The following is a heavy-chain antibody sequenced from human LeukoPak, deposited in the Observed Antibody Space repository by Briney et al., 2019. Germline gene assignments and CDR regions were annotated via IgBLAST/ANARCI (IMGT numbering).Heavy chain of an antibody. CDR2: INHSGST. CDR1: GGSFRGYY. D-gene: IGHD5-24*01. Sequence: SETLSLTCAVYGGSFRGYYWSWIRQPPGKGLEWIGEINHSGSTNYNPSLKSRVTISVDTSKNQFSLKLSSVTAADTAVYYCARSQGRDGYNFGGQGTLVTVSS. V-gene: IGHV4-34*01. CDR3: ARSQGRDGYNF. J-gene: IGHJ4*02.